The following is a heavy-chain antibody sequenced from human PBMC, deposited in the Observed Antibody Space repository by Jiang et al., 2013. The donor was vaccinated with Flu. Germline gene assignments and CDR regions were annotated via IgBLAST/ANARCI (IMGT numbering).Heavy chain of an antibody. CDR2: IYYSGST. Sequence: GPGLVKPSQTLSLTCAVSGGSISSGGYSWSWIRQPPGKGLEWIGYIYYSGSTYYNPSLKSRVTISVDTSKNQFSLKLSSVTAADTAVYYCASASWELLLVGAFDIWGQGTMVTVSS. J-gene: IGHJ3*02. CDR3: ASASWELLLVGAFDI. D-gene: IGHD1-26*01. V-gene: IGHV4-30-4*07. CDR1: GGSISSGGYS.